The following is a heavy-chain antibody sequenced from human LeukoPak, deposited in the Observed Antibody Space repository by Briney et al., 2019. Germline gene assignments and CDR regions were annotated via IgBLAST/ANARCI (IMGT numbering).Heavy chain of an antibody. CDR3: AKELVTDGSGSYQQNYYYFYGMDV. CDR1: GFTFSSYG. CDR2: ISYDGSNK. V-gene: IGHV3-30*18. J-gene: IGHJ6*02. D-gene: IGHD3-10*01. Sequence: GRSLRLSCAASGFTFSSYGMDWVRQAPGKGLEWVAVISYDGSNKYYADSVKGRFTISRDNSKNTLFLQMNSLRDEDTAVYYCAKELVTDGSGSYQQNYYYFYGMDVWGQGTTVTVSS.